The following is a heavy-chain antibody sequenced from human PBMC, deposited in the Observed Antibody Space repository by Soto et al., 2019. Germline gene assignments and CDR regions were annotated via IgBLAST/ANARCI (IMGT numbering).Heavy chain of an antibody. CDR1: GYTFTGYY. Sequence: ASVKVSCKASGYTFTGYYMHWVRQAPGPGLEWMGWINPNSGGTNYAQKFQGWVTMTRDTSISTAYMELSRLRSDDTAVYYCARVRHYGSGKRYGMDVWGQGTTVTVSS. J-gene: IGHJ6*02. CDR3: ARVRHYGSGKRYGMDV. CDR2: INPNSGGT. V-gene: IGHV1-2*04. D-gene: IGHD3-10*01.